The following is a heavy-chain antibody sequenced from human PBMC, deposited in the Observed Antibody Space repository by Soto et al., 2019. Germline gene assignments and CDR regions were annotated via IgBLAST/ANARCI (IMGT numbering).Heavy chain of an antibody. J-gene: IGHJ4*02. CDR2: ISGSGGST. CDR1: VFTFSSYA. CDR3: AKGSTRYSSGWWLFDY. V-gene: IGHV3-23*01. Sequence: WWSLILSCSASVFTFSSYAMSWFRQAPGKGLEWVSAISGSGGSTYYADSVKGRFTISRDNSKNTLYLQMNSLRAEDTAVYYCAKGSTRYSSGWWLFDYWGQGTLVTVSS. D-gene: IGHD6-19*01.